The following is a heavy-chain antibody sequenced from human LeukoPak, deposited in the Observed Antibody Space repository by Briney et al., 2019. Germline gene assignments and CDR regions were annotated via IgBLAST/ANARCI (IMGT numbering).Heavy chain of an antibody. CDR1: GYTFTGYY. Sequence: GASVKVSCKASGYTFTGYYMHWVRQASGQGLEWMGIINPSGGSTSYAQKFQGRVTITTDESTSTAYMELSSLRSEDTAVYYCARGAGLRFLEWLFPLDYWGQGTLVTVSS. D-gene: IGHD3-3*01. V-gene: IGHV1-46*01. J-gene: IGHJ4*02. CDR2: INPSGGST. CDR3: ARGAGLRFLEWLFPLDY.